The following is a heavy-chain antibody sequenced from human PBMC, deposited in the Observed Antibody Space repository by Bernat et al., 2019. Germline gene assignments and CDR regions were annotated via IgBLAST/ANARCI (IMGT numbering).Heavy chain of an antibody. CDR2: INPSGGST. J-gene: IGHJ3*02. Sequence: QVQLVQSGAEVKKPGASVKGSCKASGYTFTSYYMHWVRQAPGQGLEWMGIINPSGGSTSYAQKFQGRVTITRDTSASTAYMELSSLRSEDTAVYYCASSALYLDYYGSGSYAFDIWGQGTMVTVSS. V-gene: IGHV1-46*01. CDR1: GYTFTSYY. D-gene: IGHD3-10*01. CDR3: ASSALYLDYYGSGSYAFDI.